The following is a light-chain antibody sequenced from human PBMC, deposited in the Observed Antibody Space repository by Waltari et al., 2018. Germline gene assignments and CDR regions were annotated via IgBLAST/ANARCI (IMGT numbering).Light chain of an antibody. CDR3: SSYTTSSAPGV. CDR1: DRDVGAYDF. Sequence: QSALTQPASVSGSPGQSITISCSGTDRDVGAYDFVSCYQQHPGQAPHLLIFEVSNRPSGISNRCAASKSGNTASLTISGLQAEDEADYYCSSYTTSSAPGVFGTGTRVTVL. CDR2: EVS. J-gene: IGLJ1*01. V-gene: IGLV2-14*01.